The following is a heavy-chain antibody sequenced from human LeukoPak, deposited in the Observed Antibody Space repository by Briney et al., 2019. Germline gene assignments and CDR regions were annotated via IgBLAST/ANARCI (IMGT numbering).Heavy chain of an antibody. CDR3: TRPTTLNWFDP. D-gene: IGHD1-14*01. Sequence: GGSLRLSCAASGFTFSGSAMHWVRQASGKGLEWVGRIRSKANSYATAYAASVKGRFTISRDDSKNTAYLQMNSLKTEGTAVYYCTRPTTLNWFDPWGQGTLVTVSS. V-gene: IGHV3-73*01. CDR2: IRSKANSYAT. CDR1: GFTFSGSA. J-gene: IGHJ5*02.